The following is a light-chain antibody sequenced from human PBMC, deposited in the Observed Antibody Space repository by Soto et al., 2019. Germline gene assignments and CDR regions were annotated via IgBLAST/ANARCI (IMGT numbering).Light chain of an antibody. CDR2: RND. Sequence: QSVLTQPPSASGTHGQRVTISCSGSNSNIGNNYVYWFQQLPVAAPKLLIYRNDQRPSGVPDRFSGSKAGTSASLAISGLRSGDEADFYGAAWDDCLSALVFGGGTELTVL. CDR1: NSNIGNNY. V-gene: IGLV1-47*01. CDR3: AAWDDCLSALV. J-gene: IGLJ2*01.